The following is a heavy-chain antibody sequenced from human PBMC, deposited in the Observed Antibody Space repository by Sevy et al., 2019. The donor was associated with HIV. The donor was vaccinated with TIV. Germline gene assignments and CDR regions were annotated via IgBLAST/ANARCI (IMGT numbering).Heavy chain of an antibody. V-gene: IGHV3-21*01. D-gene: IGHD6-19*01. Sequence: GGSLRLSCAASGFTFSTYGMNWVRQPPGKGLEWVSSISSTSSYIDYAYSVKGRFTISRDNAKNSLYLQMNNLRAEDTALYYCARDYNSGWRKFNLFDPWGQGTLVTVSS. J-gene: IGHJ5*02. CDR1: GFTFSTYG. CDR3: ARDYNSGWRKFNLFDP. CDR2: ISSTSSYI.